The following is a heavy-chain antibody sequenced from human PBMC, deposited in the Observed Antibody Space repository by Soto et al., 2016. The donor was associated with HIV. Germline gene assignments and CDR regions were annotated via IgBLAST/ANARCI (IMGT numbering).Heavy chain of an antibody. CDR3: ASQAAHHFPQEARY. V-gene: IGHV1-69*12. CDR1: GGTFSRYA. J-gene: IGHJ4*02. CDR2: IIPMFGTA. Sequence: QVQLVQSGAEVKKPGSSVKVSCKASGGTFSRYAISWVRQAPGQGLEWMGGIIPMFGTANYAQKFQGRVTITADESTSTAYMELSSLRSEDTAVYYCASQAAHHFPQEARYWGQGTLVTVSS.